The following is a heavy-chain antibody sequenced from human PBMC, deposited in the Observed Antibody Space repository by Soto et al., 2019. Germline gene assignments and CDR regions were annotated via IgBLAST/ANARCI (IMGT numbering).Heavy chain of an antibody. Sequence: PGGSLRLSCAASGFTVRSSYMSWVRQVPGKGLEWVSIIYSDDYTYYAASVKGRFTISRDDSKSTLYLQMNSLRAEDTAVYYCARDLRGRMNRRTTYYFDCWGQGTLVTVSS. J-gene: IGHJ4*02. CDR2: IYSDDYT. D-gene: IGHD3-10*01. CDR3: ARDLRGRMNRRTTYYFDC. V-gene: IGHV3-66*01. CDR1: GFTVRSSY.